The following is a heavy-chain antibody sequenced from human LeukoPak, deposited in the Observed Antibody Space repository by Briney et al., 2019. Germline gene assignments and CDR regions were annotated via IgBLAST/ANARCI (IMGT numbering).Heavy chain of an antibody. CDR3: VSHSDSSTSYSFDY. Sequence: GGSLRLSCAASGFTVSSSSMSWVRQAPAKGLEWLSLIHSGGNTYYAASVKGRFTISRDNSKNTLFLQMNSLRADDTALYYCVSHSDSSTSYSFDYWGQGILVTVSS. V-gene: IGHV3-53*01. J-gene: IGHJ4*02. CDR2: IHSGGNT. CDR1: GFTVSSSS. D-gene: IGHD3-9*01.